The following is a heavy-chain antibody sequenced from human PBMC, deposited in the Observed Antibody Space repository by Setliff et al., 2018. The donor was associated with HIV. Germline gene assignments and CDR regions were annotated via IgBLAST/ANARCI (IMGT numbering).Heavy chain of an antibody. CDR1: GGSISSYY. J-gene: IGHJ3*02. Sequence: SETLSLTCTVSGGSISSYYWSWIRQPPGRGLEWIGSLYYSGSTYYNPSLKSRVTISVDTSKNQFSLKLTSVTAADTAVYYCARLPFSGYLRIDAFDIWGQGTMVTVSS. D-gene: IGHD3-22*01. V-gene: IGHV4-39*01. CDR2: LYYSGST. CDR3: ARLPFSGYLRIDAFDI.